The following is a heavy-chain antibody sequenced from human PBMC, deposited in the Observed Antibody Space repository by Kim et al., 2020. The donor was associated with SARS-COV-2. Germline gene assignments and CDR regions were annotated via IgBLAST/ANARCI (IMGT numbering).Heavy chain of an antibody. CDR1: GFTFSSYW. CDR2: IKQDGSEK. V-gene: IGHV3-7*03. J-gene: IGHJ3*02. Sequence: GGSLRLSCAASGFTFSSYWMSWVRQAPGKGLEWVANIKQDGSEKYYVDSVKGRFTISRDNAKNSLYLQMNSLRAEDTAVYYCARDSDTAMHAFDIWGQGTMVTVSS. CDR3: ARDSDTAMHAFDI. D-gene: IGHD5-18*01.